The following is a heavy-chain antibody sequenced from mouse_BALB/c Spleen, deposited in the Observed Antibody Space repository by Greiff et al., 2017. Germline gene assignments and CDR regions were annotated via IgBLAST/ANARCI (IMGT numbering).Heavy chain of an antibody. CDR2: LWAGGST. V-gene: IGHV2-9*02. CDR3: ARETGKAWFAY. Sequence: QVQLKESGPGLVAPSQSLSITCTVSGFSLTSYGVHWVRQPPGKGLEWLGVLWAGGSTNYNSALMSRLSISKDNSKSQVFLKMNSLQTDDTAMYYCARETGKAWFAYWGQGTLVTVSA. CDR1: GFSLTSYG. J-gene: IGHJ3*01. D-gene: IGHD4-1*01.